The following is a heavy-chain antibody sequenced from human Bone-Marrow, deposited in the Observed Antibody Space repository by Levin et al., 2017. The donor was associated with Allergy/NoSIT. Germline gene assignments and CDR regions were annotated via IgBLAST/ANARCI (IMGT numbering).Heavy chain of an antibody. CDR2: ISYDGSNK. D-gene: IGHD2-21*02. CDR3: AKGLEGCGNDCYILAY. Sequence: GESLKISCAVSGFTISSFGMHWVRQAPGKGLEWVAAISYDGSNKFADSVKGRFTISRDNSRNTLFLQMNSLRAEDTAVHFCAKGLEGCGNDCYILAYWGQGALVTVSS. J-gene: IGHJ4*02. CDR1: GFTISSFG. V-gene: IGHV3-30*18.